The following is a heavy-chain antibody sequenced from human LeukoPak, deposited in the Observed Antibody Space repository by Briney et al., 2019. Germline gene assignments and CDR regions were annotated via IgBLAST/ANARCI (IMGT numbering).Heavy chain of an antibody. CDR2: IYYSGST. CDR3: ARAFYDSSAFDI. D-gene: IGHD3-22*01. Sequence: SETLSLTCTVSGGSISSYYWSWIRHPPGKGLGRIGYIYYSGSTNYNPSLKSRVTISVDTSKNQFSLKLSSVTAADTAVYYCARAFYDSSAFDIWGQGTMVTVSS. J-gene: IGHJ3*02. V-gene: IGHV4-59*08. CDR1: GGSISSYY.